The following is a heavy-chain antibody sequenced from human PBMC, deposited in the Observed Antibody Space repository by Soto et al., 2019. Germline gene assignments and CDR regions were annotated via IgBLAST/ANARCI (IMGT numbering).Heavy chain of an antibody. V-gene: IGHV1-18*01. CDR1: GYTFTRNG. CDR3: VKDRDSNSWPSRDV. J-gene: IGHJ6*02. Sequence: QVHLVQSGAEVKKPGASVNVSCKTSGYTFTRNGISWVRQAPGQGLELMGWISPNSGNIKYAQKLQVRVIMTPDTSTITSYMELRSLRSDDTAVYYCVKDRDSNSWPSRDVWGPGTTVTGSS. D-gene: IGHD3-22*01. CDR2: ISPNSGNI.